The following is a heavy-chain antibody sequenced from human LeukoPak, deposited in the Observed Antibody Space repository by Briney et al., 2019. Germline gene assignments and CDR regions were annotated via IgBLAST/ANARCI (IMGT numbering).Heavy chain of an antibody. J-gene: IGHJ6*02. D-gene: IGHD6-13*01. CDR1: GFTFSSYA. CDR2: ISSNGGST. Sequence: AGGSLRLSCAASGFTFSSYAMHWVRQAPGKGLEYVSAISSNGGSTYYTNSVKGRFTISRDNSKNTLYLQMGSLRAGDMAVYYCARVGYTSYYYYGMDVWGQGTTVTVSS. CDR3: ARVGYTSYYYYGMDV. V-gene: IGHV3-64*01.